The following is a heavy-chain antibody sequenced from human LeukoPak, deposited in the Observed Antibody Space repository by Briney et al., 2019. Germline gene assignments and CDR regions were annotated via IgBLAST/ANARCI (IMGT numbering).Heavy chain of an antibody. Sequence: ASETLSLTCTVSGGSITTYSWSWIRQPPGKGLEWIGYVYYTGSTNYNPSLESRVIISVDTSKQFSLRLSFVTAEDTAVYYCARRGHGDYADYWGQGRLVTVSS. J-gene: IGHJ4*02. D-gene: IGHD4-17*01. CDR2: VYYTGST. CDR3: ARRGHGDYADY. CDR1: GGSITTYS. V-gene: IGHV4-59*01.